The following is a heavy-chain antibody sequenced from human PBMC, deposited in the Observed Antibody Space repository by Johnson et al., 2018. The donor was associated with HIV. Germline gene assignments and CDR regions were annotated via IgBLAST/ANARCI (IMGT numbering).Heavy chain of an antibody. Sequence: QVHPVASGGGVVQPGRSLRLSCVASGFTFRSYSMHWVRQAPGKGLEWVAFVSYDGTNEFYADSVKGRFTISRDNSKNTLYLQMNSLRAEDTAVYYCVFFYASFDIWGQGTMVTVSS. J-gene: IGHJ3*02. CDR2: VSYDGTNE. D-gene: IGHD2/OR15-2a*01. CDR1: GFTFRSYS. CDR3: VFFYASFDI. V-gene: IGHV3-30*03.